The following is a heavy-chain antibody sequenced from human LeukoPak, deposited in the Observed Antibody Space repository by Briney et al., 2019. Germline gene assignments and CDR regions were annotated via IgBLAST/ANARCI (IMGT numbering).Heavy chain of an antibody. CDR1: GFTFSSYG. CDR2: IRYDGSNK. V-gene: IGHV3-30*02. Sequence: GGSVRLSCAASGFTFSSYGMHWVRQAPGKGLEWVAFIRYDGSNKYYADSVKGRFTISRDNSKNTLYLQMNSLRAEDTAVYYCAKGARYNWNDMGYWGQGTLVTVSS. D-gene: IGHD1-1*01. CDR3: AKGARYNWNDMGY. J-gene: IGHJ4*02.